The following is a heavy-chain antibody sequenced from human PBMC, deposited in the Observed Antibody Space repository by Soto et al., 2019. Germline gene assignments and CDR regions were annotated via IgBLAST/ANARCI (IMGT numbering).Heavy chain of an antibody. J-gene: IGHJ6*03. Sequence: GGSLRLSCAASGFTFSSYGMHWVRQAPGKGLEWVAVIWYDGSNKYYADSVKGRFTISRDNSKNTLYLQMNSLRAEDTAVYYCARAARYCSSTSCYRRYYYYMDVWGKGTTVTVSS. CDR3: ARAARYCSSTSCYRRYYYYMDV. V-gene: IGHV3-33*01. CDR1: GFTFSSYG. D-gene: IGHD2-2*01. CDR2: IWYDGSNK.